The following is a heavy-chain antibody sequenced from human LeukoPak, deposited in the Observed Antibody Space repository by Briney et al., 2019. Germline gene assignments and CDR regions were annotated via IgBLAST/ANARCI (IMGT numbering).Heavy chain of an antibody. CDR3: ARGGYYGSGNDFRFDP. D-gene: IGHD3-10*01. CDR2: IYYSGST. CDR1: GGSISCSSYY. J-gene: IGHJ5*02. V-gene: IGHV4-39*07. Sequence: TSETLSLTCTVSGGSISCSSYYWGWIRQPPGKGLEWIGSIYYSGSTYYNPSLKSRVTISVDTSKNQFSLKLSSVTAADTAVYYCARGGYYGSGNDFRFDPWGQGTLVTVSS.